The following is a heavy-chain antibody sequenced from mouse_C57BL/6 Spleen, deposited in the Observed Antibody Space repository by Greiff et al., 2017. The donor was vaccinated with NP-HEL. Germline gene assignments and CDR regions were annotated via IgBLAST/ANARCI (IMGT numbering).Heavy chain of an antibody. D-gene: IGHD1-1*01. J-gene: IGHJ4*01. Sequence: QVHLKQPGAELVKPGASVKLSCKASGYTFTSYWMHWVKQRPGRGLEWIGRIDPNSGGTKYNEKFKSKATLTVDTPSSTAYMQLSSLTSEDSAVYYCARSNLLLRYQGDMDYWGQGTSVTVSS. CDR1: GYTFTSYW. CDR3: ARSNLLLRYQGDMDY. CDR2: IDPNSGGT. V-gene: IGHV1-72*01.